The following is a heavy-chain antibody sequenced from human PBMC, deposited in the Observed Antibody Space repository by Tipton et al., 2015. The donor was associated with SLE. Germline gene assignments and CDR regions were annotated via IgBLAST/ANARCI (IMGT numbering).Heavy chain of an antibody. CDR3: ARGRCSSTYYRHVNLDF. Sequence: TLSLPCTVSGVSIGSGGYYWSWIRQHPGQGLEYIGYIYYSGTSYCIPSLKSRVPISVDTSKNQFSPRLSSVTAADTAVYYCARGRCSSTYYRHVNLDFWGQGTLVTVSS. CDR1: GVSIGSGGYY. J-gene: IGHJ4*02. CDR2: IYYSGTS. V-gene: IGHV4-31*03. D-gene: IGHD3-22*01.